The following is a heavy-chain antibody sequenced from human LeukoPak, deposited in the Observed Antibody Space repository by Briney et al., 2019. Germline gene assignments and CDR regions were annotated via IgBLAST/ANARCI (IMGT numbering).Heavy chain of an antibody. CDR1: GFTFSSYT. CDR2: ISSSSSYI. Sequence: GGSLRLACAASGFTFSSYTMNWVRQAPGKGLEWVSFISSSSSYIYYADSVKGRFTISRDNAKNSLYLQMNSLRAEDTAVYYCARWKDCTSTSCDDYWGQGTLVTVSS. V-gene: IGHV3-21*01. J-gene: IGHJ4*02. D-gene: IGHD2-2*01. CDR3: ARWKDCTSTSCDDY.